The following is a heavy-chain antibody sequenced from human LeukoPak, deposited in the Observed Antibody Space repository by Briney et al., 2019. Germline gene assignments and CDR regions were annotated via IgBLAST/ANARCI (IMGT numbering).Heavy chain of an antibody. Sequence: SETLSLTCAVYGGSFSGYYWSWIRQPPGKGLEWIGEINHSGSTNYNPSLMSRVTISVDTSKNQFSLKLSSVTAADTAVYYCARGQWLAPFDYWGQGTLVTVSS. CDR3: ARGQWLAPFDY. D-gene: IGHD6-19*01. V-gene: IGHV4-34*01. CDR1: GGSFSGYY. J-gene: IGHJ4*02. CDR2: INHSGST.